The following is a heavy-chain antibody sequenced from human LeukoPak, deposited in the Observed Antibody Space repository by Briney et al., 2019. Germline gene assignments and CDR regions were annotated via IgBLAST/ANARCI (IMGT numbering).Heavy chain of an antibody. CDR1: GGSISSGYY. CDR3: ARLGYCSSTSCHTFDY. V-gene: IGHV4-38-2*02. D-gene: IGHD2-2*02. Sequence: SQTLSLTCTVSGGSISSGYYWGWIRQPPGKGLEWIGSIYHSGSTYYNPSLKSRVTISVDTSKNQFSLKLSSVTAADTAVYYCARLGYCSSTSCHTFDYWGQGTLVTVSS. J-gene: IGHJ4*02. CDR2: IYHSGST.